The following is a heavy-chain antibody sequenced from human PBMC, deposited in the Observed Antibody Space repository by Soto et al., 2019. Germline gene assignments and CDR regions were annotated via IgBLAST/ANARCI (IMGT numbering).Heavy chain of an antibody. V-gene: IGHV3-23*01. Sequence: PGGSLRLSCAASGFTFISYAMSWVRQAPGKGLEWVSAISDSGGSTYYADSVKGRFTISRDNSKNTLYLQMNSLRAEDTAVYYCAKLFPPLVQAAAGLAPYSDYGMDVWGQGTTVTVSS. CDR2: ISDSGGST. CDR1: GFTFISYA. CDR3: AKLFPPLVQAAAGLAPYSDYGMDV. J-gene: IGHJ6*02. D-gene: IGHD6-13*01.